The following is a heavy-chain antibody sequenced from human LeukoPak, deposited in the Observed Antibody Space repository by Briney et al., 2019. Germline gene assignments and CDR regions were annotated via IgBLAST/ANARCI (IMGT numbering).Heavy chain of an antibody. Sequence: ASVKVSCKASGYTFTSYYMHWVRQAPGQGLEWMGIINPSGGSTSYAQKFQGRVTMTRDTSTSTVYMELSSLRSEDTAVYYCARSTPYGDYVVFGELFDYWGQGTLVTVSS. CDR1: GYTFTSYY. J-gene: IGHJ4*02. CDR3: ARSTPYGDYVVFGELFDY. CDR2: INPSGGST. V-gene: IGHV1-46*01. D-gene: IGHD4-17*01.